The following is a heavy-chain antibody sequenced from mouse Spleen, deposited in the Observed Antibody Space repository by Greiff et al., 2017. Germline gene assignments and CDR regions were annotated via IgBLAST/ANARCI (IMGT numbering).Heavy chain of an antibody. CDR1: GFTFSSYA. CDR2: ISSGGSYT. V-gene: IGHV5-9-3*01. Sequence: EVQGVESGGGLVKPGGSLKLSCAASGFTFSSYAMSWVRQTPEKRLEWVATISSGGSYTYYPDSVKGRFTISRDNAKNTLYLQMSSLRSEDTAMYYCARERGNYFDYWGQGTTLTVSS. CDR3: ARERGNYFDY. J-gene: IGHJ2*01.